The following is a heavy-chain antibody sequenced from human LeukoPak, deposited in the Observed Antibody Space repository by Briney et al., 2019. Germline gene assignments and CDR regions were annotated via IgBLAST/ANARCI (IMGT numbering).Heavy chain of an antibody. V-gene: IGHV3-23*01. CDR2: ISGGGSNT. CDR3: AKDPGVVRGSPIPNWFDP. J-gene: IGHJ5*02. CDR1: GFTFGIYT. D-gene: IGHD3-3*01. Sequence: GGSLRLSCAASGFTFGIYTTNWVRQAPGKGLEWVSIISGGGSNTNYADSVKGRFTISRDNSKNTLYLQMNSLRVEDTAVYYCAKDPGVVRGSPIPNWFDPWGQGTLVTVSS.